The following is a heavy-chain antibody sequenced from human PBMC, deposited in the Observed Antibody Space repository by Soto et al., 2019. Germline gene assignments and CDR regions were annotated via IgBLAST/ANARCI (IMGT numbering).Heavy chain of an antibody. Sequence: ASVKLSCKASGYTFTRYGISWVRQAPGQGLEWMGWISAYNGNTNYAQKLQGRVTMTTDTSTSTAYMELRSLRSDDTAVYYCARGLDIVLMVYAKNSDAFDIWGQGTMVTVSS. V-gene: IGHV1-18*01. CDR1: GYTFTRYG. D-gene: IGHD2-8*01. CDR2: ISAYNGNT. CDR3: ARGLDIVLMVYAKNSDAFDI. J-gene: IGHJ3*02.